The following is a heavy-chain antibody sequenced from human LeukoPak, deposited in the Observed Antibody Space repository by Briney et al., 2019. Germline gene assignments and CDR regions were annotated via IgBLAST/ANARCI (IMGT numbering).Heavy chain of an antibody. D-gene: IGHD2-21*02. CDR1: GGSISSYY. J-gene: IGHJ4*02. CDR2: IYYSGST. V-gene: IGHV4-59*12. CDR3: AKGPPRHRFVVVTAGVEGFDY. Sequence: SETLSLTCTVSGGSISSYYCSWIRQPPGKGLEWIGYIYYSGSTYYNPSLKSRVTISVDTSKNQFSLKLSSVTAADTAVYYCAKGPPRHRFVVVTAGVEGFDYWGQGTLVTVSS.